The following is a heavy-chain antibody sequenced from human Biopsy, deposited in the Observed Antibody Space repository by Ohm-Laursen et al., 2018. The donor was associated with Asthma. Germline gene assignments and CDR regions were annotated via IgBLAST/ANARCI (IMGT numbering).Heavy chain of an antibody. V-gene: IGHV1-18*01. CDR1: GYTFNSAG. D-gene: IGHD3-10*01. Sequence: VKISCKTSGYTFNSAGITWVRRAPGQGLEWMGWISVYNGNTKVAQKLQDRVTMITDTSTSTAYMELRSLRSDDTAVYFCARAVDYSHYYGIDVWGQGTTVTVS. CDR2: ISVYNGNT. CDR3: ARAVDYSHYYGIDV. J-gene: IGHJ6*02.